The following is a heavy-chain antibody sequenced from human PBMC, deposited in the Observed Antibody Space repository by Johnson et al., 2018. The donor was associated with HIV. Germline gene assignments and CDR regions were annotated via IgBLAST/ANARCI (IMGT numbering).Heavy chain of an antibody. J-gene: IGHJ3*02. D-gene: IGHD3-22*01. Sequence: VQLVESGGGLVQPGGSLRLSCAASGFTFSTYAMSWVRQAPVRGLEWVSAISGGGGSTYYADSVKGRFTISRDNSKNTLYLEMNSLRAEDTAVYYCAKDTGAYYDTFLAFDIWGQGTMVTVSS. V-gene: IGHV3-23*04. CDR3: AKDTGAYYDTFLAFDI. CDR1: GFTFSTYA. CDR2: ISGGGGST.